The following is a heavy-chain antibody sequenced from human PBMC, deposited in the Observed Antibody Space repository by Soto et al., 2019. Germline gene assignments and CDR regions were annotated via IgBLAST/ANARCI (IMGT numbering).Heavy chain of an antibody. J-gene: IGHJ6*02. Sequence: PGGSLRLSCAASGFTFSNAWMSWVRQAPGKGLEWVGRIKSKTDGGTTDYAAPVKGRFTISRDDSKNTLYLQMNSLKTEDTAVYYCAGGSGDVYGMDVWGQGTTVTVSS. CDR2: IKSKTDGGTT. D-gene: IGHD3-10*01. CDR1: GFTFSNAW. V-gene: IGHV3-15*01. CDR3: AGGSGDVYGMDV.